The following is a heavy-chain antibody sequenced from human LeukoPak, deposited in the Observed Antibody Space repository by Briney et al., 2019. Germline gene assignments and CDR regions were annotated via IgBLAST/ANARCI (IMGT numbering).Heavy chain of an antibody. D-gene: IGHD5-12*01. V-gene: IGHV1-2*02. CDR2: INPNSGGT. J-gene: IGHJ3*02. Sequence: ASVKVSCKASGYTFTSYGISWVRQAPGQGLEWMGWINPNSGGTNYAQKFQGRVTMTRDTSISTAYMELSRLRSDDTAVYYCARYSGFDLDAFDIWGQGTMVTVSS. CDR3: ARYSGFDLDAFDI. CDR1: GYTFTSYG.